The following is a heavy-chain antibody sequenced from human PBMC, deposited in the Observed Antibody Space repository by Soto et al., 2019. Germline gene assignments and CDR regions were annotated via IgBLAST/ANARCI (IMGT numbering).Heavy chain of an antibody. D-gene: IGHD2-21*02. CDR2: IVVGSGNT. CDR3: AADRCGGNCYSDYYYYGMDV. CDR1: GFTFTSSA. V-gene: IGHV1-58*01. Sequence: ASVKVSCKASGFTFTSSAVQWVRQARGQRLEWIGWIVVGSGNTNYAQKFQERVTITRDMSTSTAYMELSSLRSEDTAVYYCAADRCGGNCYSDYYYYGMDVWGQGTTVTVSS. J-gene: IGHJ6*02.